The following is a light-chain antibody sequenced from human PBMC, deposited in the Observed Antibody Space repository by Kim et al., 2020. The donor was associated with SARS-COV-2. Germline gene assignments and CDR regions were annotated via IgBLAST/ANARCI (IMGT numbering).Light chain of an antibody. CDR2: DVT. Sequence: QSITVCCTGTSSDIGAYNFVFWYQQHPGKAPKIMIYDVTNRPSGVSNRFSGSKSGNTASLTISGLQPEDEADYYCSSYTGANTREVFGTGTKVTVL. J-gene: IGLJ1*01. CDR3: SSYTGANTREV. V-gene: IGLV2-14*03. CDR1: SSDIGAYNF.